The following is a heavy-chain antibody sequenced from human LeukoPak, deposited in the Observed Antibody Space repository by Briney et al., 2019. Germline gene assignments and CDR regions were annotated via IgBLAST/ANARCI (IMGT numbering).Heavy chain of an antibody. D-gene: IGHD6-19*01. V-gene: IGHV4-59*01. CDR2: IDNSGST. CDR1: GGPISSSY. J-gene: IGHJ6*02. Sequence: PSQTLSLTCTVSGGPISSSYWSWVRQPPGKGLEWIGYIDNSGSTNYNPSLKSRVTISLDTPKSQFSLKLSSVTAADTAVYYCARAPLYSGGSGWPIYYFYAMDVWGQGTTVTVSS. CDR3: ARAPLYSGGSGWPIYYFYAMDV.